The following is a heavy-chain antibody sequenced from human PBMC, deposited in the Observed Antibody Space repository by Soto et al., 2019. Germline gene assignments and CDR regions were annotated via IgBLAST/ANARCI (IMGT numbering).Heavy chain of an antibody. CDR3: AGERRVRGAYYYYGMDV. CDR2: ISAYNGNT. Sequence: QVQLVQSGAEVKKPGASVKVSCKASGYTFTSYGISWVRQAPGQGLEWMGWISAYNGNTNYAQKLQGRVTMTTDTSTSTAYMELRSLRSDDTAVYYCAGERRVRGAYYYYGMDVWGQGTTVTVSS. V-gene: IGHV1-18*04. J-gene: IGHJ6*02. D-gene: IGHD3-10*01. CDR1: GYTFTSYG.